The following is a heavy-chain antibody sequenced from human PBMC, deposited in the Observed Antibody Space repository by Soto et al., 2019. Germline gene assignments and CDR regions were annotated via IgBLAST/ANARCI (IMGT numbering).Heavy chain of an antibody. CDR3: ATSSVSAYGLDV. CDR1: AGSISTTNW. CDR2: IYHTGTT. V-gene: IGHV4-4*02. Sequence: PSETLSLTCAVSAGSISTTNWYVWVRQPPGMGLEWIGEIYHTGTTTYNPSLKSRVTMSVDTSKNQFSLRLSFVTAADTAVYYCATSSVSAYGLDVWGPGATVTVSS. J-gene: IGHJ6*02. D-gene: IGHD3-10*01.